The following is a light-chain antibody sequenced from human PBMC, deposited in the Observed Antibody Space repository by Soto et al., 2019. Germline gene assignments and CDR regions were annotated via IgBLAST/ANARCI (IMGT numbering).Light chain of an antibody. Sequence: DSRMTQSACFLTASVGDRVTITCQASQNINNYLNWYQQKPGRAPKLLIYDASNLEAGVPSRFRGSGSGTDFTFTISRLQPEDISTYYCQQYENLPTFGPGTRLENK. CDR1: QNINNY. V-gene: IGKV1-33*01. CDR2: DAS. J-gene: IGKJ5*01. CDR3: QQYENLPT.